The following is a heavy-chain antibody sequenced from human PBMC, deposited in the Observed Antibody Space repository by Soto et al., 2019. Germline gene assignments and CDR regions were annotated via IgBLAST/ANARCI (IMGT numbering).Heavy chain of an antibody. V-gene: IGHV6-1*01. D-gene: IGHD3-16*02. J-gene: IGHJ4*02. CDR2: TYYRSKWYN. Sequence: SQTLSLTCAISGDSVSSNSAAWNWIRQSPSRGLEWLGRTYYRSKWYNDYAVSVKSRITINPDTSKNQFSLQLTSVTPEETVGYYCARESLRLGELSFPYYFDYWGQGTLVTVSS. CDR3: ARESLRLGELSFPYYFDY. CDR1: GDSVSSNSAA.